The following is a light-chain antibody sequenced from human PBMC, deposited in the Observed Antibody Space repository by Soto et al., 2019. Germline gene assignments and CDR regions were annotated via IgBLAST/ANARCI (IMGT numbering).Light chain of an antibody. CDR2: EAS. Sequence: DIQMSQSPSTLSASVGDRVTITCRASQSISDSLAWYQQKPGKAPQLLIYEASSLKSGVPSRFSGSGSGTEYTLTISSLKPDDFATYYCQQYNGYWTFGQGTKVEIK. V-gene: IGKV1-5*03. CDR3: QQYNGYWT. CDR1: QSISDS. J-gene: IGKJ1*01.